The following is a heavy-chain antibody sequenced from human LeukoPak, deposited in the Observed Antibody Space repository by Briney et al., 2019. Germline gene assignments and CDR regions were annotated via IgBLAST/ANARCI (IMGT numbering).Heavy chain of an antibody. Sequence: GGSLRLSCAASGLTVSSNYMSWVRQAPGKGLEWVSVIYSGGSTYYADSVKGRFTISRDNSKNTLYLQMNSLRAEDTAVYYCASGNYYDSSGYYFDYWAREPWSPSPQ. CDR3: ASGNYYDSSGYYFDY. D-gene: IGHD3-22*01. CDR1: GLTVSSNY. J-gene: IGHJ4*02. CDR2: IYSGGST. V-gene: IGHV3-66*02.